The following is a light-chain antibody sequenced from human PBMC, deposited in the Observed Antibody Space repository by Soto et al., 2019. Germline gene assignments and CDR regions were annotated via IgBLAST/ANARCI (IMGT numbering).Light chain of an antibody. CDR2: GNT. CDR1: SSDIGAGYE. Sequence: QSVLTQPHSVSGAPGQRVTISFTGSSSDIGAGYEVHWYQQVPGTAPKLLIYGNTNRPSGVPDRFSGSKSGALASLAITGLQAEDEADYCCPSYDTSLSGSVVVGGGTQLTVL. V-gene: IGLV1-40*01. J-gene: IGLJ2*01. CDR3: PSYDTSLSGSVV.